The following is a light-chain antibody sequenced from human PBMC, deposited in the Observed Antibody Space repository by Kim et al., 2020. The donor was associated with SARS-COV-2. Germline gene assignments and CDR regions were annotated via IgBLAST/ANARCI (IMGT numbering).Light chain of an antibody. J-gene: IGKJ1*01. V-gene: IGKV1-27*01. CDR2: TAS. Sequence: VGNRVTITARASQGIGNSLAWYQQKPGKVPRLLIYTASTGQSGVPSRLGGSGSGTNFTLPIGSLRPEDVETYYCRRYISAPRTFGQGTKMEIK. CDR3: RRYISAPRT. CDR1: QGIGNS.